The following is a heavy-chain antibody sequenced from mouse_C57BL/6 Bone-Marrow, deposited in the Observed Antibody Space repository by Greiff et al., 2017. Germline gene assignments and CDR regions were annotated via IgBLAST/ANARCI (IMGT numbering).Heavy chain of an antibody. CDR1: GFSFNTYA. D-gene: IGHD1-1*01. J-gene: IGHJ3*01. CDR2: IRSKSNNYAT. CDR3: LCSYYTGSSN. V-gene: IGHV10-1*01. Sequence: EVQLQESGGGLVQPKGSVKLSCAASGFSFNTYAMHWVRQAPGKGLEWVARIRSKSNNYATYYADSVKASFTISRADSESILYLQMNNLKTEDTCMYYCLCSYYTGSSNWGQGTLVTVSA.